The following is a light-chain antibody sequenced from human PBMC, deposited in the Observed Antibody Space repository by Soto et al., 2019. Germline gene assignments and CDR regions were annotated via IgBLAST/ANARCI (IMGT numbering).Light chain of an antibody. J-gene: IGLJ1*01. CDR3: SSYTSSNTLYV. CDR2: DVS. V-gene: IGLV2-14*01. CDR1: SSDVGGYNY. Sequence: QSALTQPASVSGSPGQSITISCTGTSSDVGGYNYVSWYQQHPGKAPKLMIYDVSNRPSGVSNRFSGSKSGNTASLTISGLQAEEEADYFCSSYTSSNTLYVFGTGTKVTVL.